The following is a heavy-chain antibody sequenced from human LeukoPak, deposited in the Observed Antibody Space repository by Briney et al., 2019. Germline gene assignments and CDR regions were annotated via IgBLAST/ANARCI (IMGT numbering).Heavy chain of an antibody. J-gene: IGHJ4*02. D-gene: IGHD3-22*01. CDR3: AREEANTRIHFDY. V-gene: IGHV1-2*02. CDR1: GYTFTGYY. CDR2: INPNSSHT. Sequence: ASVKVSCKASGYTFTGYYIHWVRQAPGQGLEWMGYINPNSSHTNYAQKFQDRVTVTRDTSISTAYMELSRLRSDDTAVYYCAREEANTRIHFDYWGQGTLVTVSS.